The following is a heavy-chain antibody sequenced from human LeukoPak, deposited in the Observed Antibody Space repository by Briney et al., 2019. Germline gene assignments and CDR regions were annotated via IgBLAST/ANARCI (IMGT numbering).Heavy chain of an antibody. J-gene: IGHJ5*02. Sequence: SETLSLTCTVSGGSISSGGYYWSWIRQHPGKGLEWIGYIYYSGSTYYNPSLKSRVTISVDTSKNQFSLKLSSVTAADTAVYHCARGTGSSWYYWFDPWGQGTLVTVSS. CDR2: IYYSGST. D-gene: IGHD6-13*01. CDR1: GGSISSGGYY. V-gene: IGHV4-31*03. CDR3: ARGTGSSWYYWFDP.